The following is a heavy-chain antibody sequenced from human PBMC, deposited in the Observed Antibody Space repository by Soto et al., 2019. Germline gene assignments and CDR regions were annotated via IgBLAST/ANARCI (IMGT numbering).Heavy chain of an antibody. V-gene: IGHV4-34*01. CDR1: GGSFSGYY. D-gene: IGHD3-3*01. J-gene: IGHJ6*02. Sequence: SETLYLTCAVYGGSFSGYYWSWIRQPPGKGLEWIGEINHSGSTNYNPSLKSRVTISVDTSKNQFSLTLSSVTAADTAVYYCARGLVLRFLEGSNPPYYNYGMDVWGQGTTVTVSS. CDR3: ARGLVLRFLEGSNPPYYNYGMDV. CDR2: INHSGST.